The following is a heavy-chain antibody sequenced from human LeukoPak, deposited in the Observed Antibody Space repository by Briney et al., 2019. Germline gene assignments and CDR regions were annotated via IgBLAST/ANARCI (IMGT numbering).Heavy chain of an antibody. D-gene: IGHD3-16*01. CDR1: GGSISSSSYY. CDR2: IYYSGST. V-gene: IGHV4-39*01. CDR3: ARLRLRLRLFGY. Sequence: SETLSLTCTVSGGSISSSSYYWGWIRQPPGKGLEWIGSIYYSGSTYYNPSLKSRVTISVDTSKNQFSLKLSSVTAADTAVYYCARLRLRLRLFGYWGQGTLVTVSS. J-gene: IGHJ4*02.